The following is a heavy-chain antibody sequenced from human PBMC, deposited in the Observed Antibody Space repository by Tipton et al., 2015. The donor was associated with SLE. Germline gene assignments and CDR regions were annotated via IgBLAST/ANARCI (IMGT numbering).Heavy chain of an antibody. J-gene: IGHJ3*02. Sequence: SLRLSCAASGFTLSNAWMSWVRQAPGKGLEWVGHIESKSDGGTTDYAAPVKGRFTISRDDSKNTLYLQMNSLKTEDTAVYYCAKEEDDLGLNGFDIWGQGTMVTVSS. CDR2: IESKSDGGTT. CDR3: AKEEDDLGLNGFDI. CDR1: GFTLSNAW. D-gene: IGHD3-16*01. V-gene: IGHV3-15*04.